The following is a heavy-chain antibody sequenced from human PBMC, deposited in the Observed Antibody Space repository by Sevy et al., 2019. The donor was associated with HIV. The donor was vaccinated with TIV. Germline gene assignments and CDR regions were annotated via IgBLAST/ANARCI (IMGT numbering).Heavy chain of an antibody. Sequence: GGSLRLSCAASGFSFDDYAMHWVRQVPGKGLEWVSGISWNSGSVSYSDAVKGRFTVFRDNAKNSVYLQMTSLRPADTALYYCAKDRAASRGSVVVVAANVFVQWGQGTLGTGCS. D-gene: IGHD2-21*02. CDR3: AKDRAASRGSVVVVAANVFVQ. CDR2: ISWNSGSV. V-gene: IGHV3-9*01. J-gene: IGHJ4*02. CDR1: GFSFDDYA.